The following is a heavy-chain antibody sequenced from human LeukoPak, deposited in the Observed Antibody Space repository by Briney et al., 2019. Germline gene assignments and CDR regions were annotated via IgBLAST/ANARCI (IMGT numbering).Heavy chain of an antibody. V-gene: IGHV3-23*01. CDR3: AKRYCSSTSCYNYYFDY. CDR1: GFTFSSYA. D-gene: IGHD2-2*01. CDR2: FSGSGGST. J-gene: IGHJ4*02. Sequence: PGGSLRLSCAASGFTFSSYAMSWVRQAPGKGLEWVSAFSGSGGSTYYADSVKGRFTISRDNSKNTLYLQMNSLRAEDTAVYYCAKRYCSSTSCYNYYFDYWGQGTLVTVSS.